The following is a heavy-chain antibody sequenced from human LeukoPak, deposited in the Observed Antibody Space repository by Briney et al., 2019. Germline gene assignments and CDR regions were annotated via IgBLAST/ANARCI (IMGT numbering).Heavy chain of an antibody. CDR3: ARNPLEMATHFDY. J-gene: IGHJ4*02. D-gene: IGHD5-24*01. CDR1: GGSISSSSYY. V-gene: IGHV4-39*07. Sequence: KPSETLSLTCTVSGGSISSSSYYWGWIRQPPGKGLEWIGSIYYSGSTYHNPSLKSRVTISVDTSKNQFSLKLSSVTAADTAVYYCARNPLEMATHFDYWGQGTLVTVSS. CDR2: IYYSGST.